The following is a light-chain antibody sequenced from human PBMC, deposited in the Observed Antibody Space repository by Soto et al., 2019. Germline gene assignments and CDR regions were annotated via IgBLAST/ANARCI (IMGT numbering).Light chain of an antibody. CDR1: QSVLYSSNNKNY. CDR3: QQYYPTPPLT. Sequence: DIVMTQSPDSLAVSLGERATINCKSSQSVLYSSNNKNYLAWYQQKPGQHPKLLIYWASTRESGVPDRFSGSGSGTDFTLTISSLQAEDVAVYYCQQYYPTPPLTFGGGTKVEIK. J-gene: IGKJ4*01. V-gene: IGKV4-1*01. CDR2: WAS.